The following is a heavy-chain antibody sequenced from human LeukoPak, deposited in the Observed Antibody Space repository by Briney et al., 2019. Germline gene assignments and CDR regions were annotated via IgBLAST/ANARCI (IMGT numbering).Heavy chain of an antibody. CDR1: GFTFSSYA. Sequence: GGSLRLSCAASGFTFSSYAMQWVRQDPGKGLEWVAVISYDGSDKNYADSVKGRFTISRDNSKNTLYLQMNSLRADDTAVYYCARAVYRSGGYYFDYWGQGTLVIVSS. CDR2: ISYDGSDK. V-gene: IGHV3-30*04. J-gene: IGHJ4*02. CDR3: ARAVYRSGGYYFDY. D-gene: IGHD6-19*01.